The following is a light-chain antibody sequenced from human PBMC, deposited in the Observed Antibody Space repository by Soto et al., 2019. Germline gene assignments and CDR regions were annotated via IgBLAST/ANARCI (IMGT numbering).Light chain of an antibody. V-gene: IGKV1-39*01. CDR1: QGISTN. CDR2: STS. J-gene: IGKJ1*01. Sequence: DVQMTQSPSSLSAFVGDRVTITCRASQGISTNLNWYQQKPGKAPELLISSTSTLQSGVPSRFSGTRSGTDFTLSISSLQPEDFATYYCQQSLYTPWPFGQGTKVELK. CDR3: QQSLYTPWP.